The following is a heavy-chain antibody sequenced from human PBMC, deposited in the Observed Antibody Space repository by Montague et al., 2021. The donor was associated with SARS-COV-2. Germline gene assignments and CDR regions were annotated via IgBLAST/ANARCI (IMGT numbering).Heavy chain of an antibody. CDR3: ARFPTSDYYDSKAAPATPDAFDI. V-gene: IGHV4-39*01. D-gene: IGHD3-22*01. CDR2: NYYSGST. J-gene: IGHJ3*02. CDR1: GGSISSSGYY. Sequence: SETLSLTCTVSGGSISSSGYYWGWIRQPPGKGLEWIGSNYYSGSTYYNPSLKSRITIYVDTSKNQFSLKLSSVTAADTAVYYCARFPTSDYYDSKAAPATPDAFDIWGRGTMVTVSS.